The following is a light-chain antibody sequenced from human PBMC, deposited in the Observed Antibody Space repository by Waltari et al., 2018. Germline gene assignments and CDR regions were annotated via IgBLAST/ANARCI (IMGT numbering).Light chain of an antibody. Sequence: QSALTQPPSASGSPGQSVTISCTGTSSDVAGYDYVSWYQQHPGKAPKLIIYEVNKRPSGVPDRFSGSKSGNTASLTVSGLQAEDEADYYCSSYAGSTLMFGGGTKLTVL. CDR2: EVN. V-gene: IGLV2-8*01. CDR3: SSYAGSTLM. J-gene: IGLJ3*02. CDR1: SSDVAGYDY.